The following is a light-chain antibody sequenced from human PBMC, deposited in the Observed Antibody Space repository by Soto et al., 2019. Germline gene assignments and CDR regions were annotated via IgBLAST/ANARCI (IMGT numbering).Light chain of an antibody. Sequence: EIVLTQSPGTLSLSPGARATLSCRASQSISSSYLAWYQQKPGQAHRLLIYGASSRATGIPDRFSGSGSGTDFTLTISRLEPEDFAVYYCQQYGGSLSTFGGGTKVEIK. CDR2: GAS. CDR1: QSISSSY. J-gene: IGKJ4*01. V-gene: IGKV3-20*01. CDR3: QQYGGSLST.